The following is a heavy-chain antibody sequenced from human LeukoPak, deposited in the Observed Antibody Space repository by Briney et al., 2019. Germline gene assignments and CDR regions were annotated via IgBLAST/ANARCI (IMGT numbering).Heavy chain of an antibody. J-gene: IGHJ4*02. Sequence: GGSLRLSCAASGFTFSSYAMSWVRQAPGKGLEWVSGISGSGGSTYYADSVKGPFTISRDNSKNTLYLEMNSLRAEDTAVYYCAKGRITMVRGVTDWGQGTLVTVSS. D-gene: IGHD3-10*01. CDR3: AKGRITMVRGVTD. CDR2: ISGSGGST. CDR1: GFTFSSYA. V-gene: IGHV3-23*01.